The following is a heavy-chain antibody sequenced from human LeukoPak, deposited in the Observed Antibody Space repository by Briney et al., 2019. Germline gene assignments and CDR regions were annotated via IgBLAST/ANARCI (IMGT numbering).Heavy chain of an antibody. CDR3: ARYRGASGYHFDY. CDR1: GASISSSSYS. CDR2: ISYSGST. J-gene: IGHJ4*02. Sequence: SETLSLTCAVSGASISSSSYSWGWIRQPPGKGLEWVGTISYSGSTYYNPSLKSRVTISVDKSKNQFSLKLSSVTAADTAMYYCARYRGASGYHFDYWGQGTLVTVSS. V-gene: IGHV4-39*07. D-gene: IGHD5-12*01.